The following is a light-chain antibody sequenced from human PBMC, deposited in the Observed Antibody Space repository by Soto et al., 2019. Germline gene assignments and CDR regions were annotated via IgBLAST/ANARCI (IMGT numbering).Light chain of an antibody. CDR2: RNN. V-gene: IGLV1-47*01. CDR1: SSNIGSNY. Sequence: QSVLTQPPSASGTPGQRVTLSCSGSSSNIGSNYVYWYQQLPGTAPKLLIYRNNQRPSGVPDRFSGSKSGTSASLAISGLRSEDEAYYYCAAWDDSLSGVVFGGGTKLTVL. J-gene: IGLJ2*01. CDR3: AAWDDSLSGVV.